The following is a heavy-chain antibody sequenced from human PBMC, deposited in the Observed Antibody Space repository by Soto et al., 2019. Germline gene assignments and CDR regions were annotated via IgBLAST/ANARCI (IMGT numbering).Heavy chain of an antibody. J-gene: IGHJ6*02. CDR2: IYHSGST. CDR1: GGSISSSNW. V-gene: IGHV4-4*02. D-gene: IGHD6-13*01. Sequence: SEILSLTCAVSGGSISSSNWWSWVRQPPGKGLEWIGEIYHSGSTNYNPSLKSRVTISVDTSKNQFSLQLNSVTPEDTAVYYCARGTYSSSWYVRGYGMDVWGQGTTVTVSS. CDR3: ARGTYSSSWYVRGYGMDV.